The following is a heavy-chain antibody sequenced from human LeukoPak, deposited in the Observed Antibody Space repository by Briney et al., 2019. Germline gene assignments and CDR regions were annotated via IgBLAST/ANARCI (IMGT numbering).Heavy chain of an antibody. D-gene: IGHD1-26*01. CDR1: GFTFSSYA. Sequence: GGSLRLSCAASGFTFSSYAMNWVRQAPGKGLEWVSAINGRGDNTYYADSVKGRFTISRDNSKSTLFLQMNSLRAEDTAVYYCAREGGSYFKGYFDYWGQGTLVTVS. V-gene: IGHV3-23*01. J-gene: IGHJ4*02. CDR2: INGRGDNT. CDR3: AREGGSYFKGYFDY.